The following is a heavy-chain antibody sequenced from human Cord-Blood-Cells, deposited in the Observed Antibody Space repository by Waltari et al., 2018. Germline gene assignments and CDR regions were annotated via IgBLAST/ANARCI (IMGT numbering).Heavy chain of an antibody. J-gene: IGHJ4*02. V-gene: IGHV3-74*01. D-gene: IGHD3-10*01. CDR2: INSDGSST. Sequence: EVQLVESGGGLVQPGGSLRLSCAASGFTFSSYWMHWVRQAPGKGLLWVSRINSDGSSTSYADSVKGRFTISRDNAKNTLYLQMNSLRAEDTAVYYCARGGIRFGELYYFDYWGQGTLVTVSS. CDR1: GFTFSSYW. CDR3: ARGGIRFGELYYFDY.